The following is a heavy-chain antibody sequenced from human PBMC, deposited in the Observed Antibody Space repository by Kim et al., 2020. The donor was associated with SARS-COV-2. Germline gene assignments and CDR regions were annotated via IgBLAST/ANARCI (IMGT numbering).Heavy chain of an antibody. CDR2: ISYSGNS. D-gene: IGHD2-2*01. CDR3: ARGQPLND. CDR1: GGSIRSGGKF. J-gene: IGHJ4*02. Sequence: SETLSLTCSVSGGSIRSGGKFWTWIRQHPAKGLEWIGYISYSGNSHYSPSLMSRVSISLQTSENQFSLELTSVTAADTAVYYCARGQPLNDWVQGIVV. V-gene: IGHV4-31*03.